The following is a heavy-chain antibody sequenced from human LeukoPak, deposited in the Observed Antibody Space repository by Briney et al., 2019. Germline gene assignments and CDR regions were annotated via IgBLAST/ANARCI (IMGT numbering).Heavy chain of an antibody. CDR1: GFTISSYA. V-gene: IGHV3-30-3*01. CDR3: ARGLNARPAYGDYDLAVYYFDY. D-gene: IGHD4-17*01. CDR2: ISYDGSNK. Sequence: GGSLGLSCAASGFTISSYAMHWVRRAPGKGLEWVAVISYDGSNKYYADSVKGRFTISRDNSKNTLYLQMNSLRAEDTAVYYCARGLNARPAYGDYDLAVYYFDYWGQGTLVTVSS. J-gene: IGHJ4*02.